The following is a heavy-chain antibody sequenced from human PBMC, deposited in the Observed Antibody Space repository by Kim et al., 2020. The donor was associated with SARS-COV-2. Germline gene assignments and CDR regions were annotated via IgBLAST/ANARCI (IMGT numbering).Heavy chain of an antibody. J-gene: IGHJ6*02. CDR3: AREVNIVVVPAAIYDDYYYYGMDV. D-gene: IGHD2-2*01. Sequence: GGSLRLSCAASGFTFSSYSMNWVRQAPGKGLEWVSSISSSSSYIYYADSVKGRFTISRDNAKNSLYLQMNSLRAEDTAVYYCAREVNIVVVPAAIYDDYYYYGMDVWGQGTTVTVSS. CDR1: GFTFSSYS. CDR2: ISSSSSYI. V-gene: IGHV3-21*01.